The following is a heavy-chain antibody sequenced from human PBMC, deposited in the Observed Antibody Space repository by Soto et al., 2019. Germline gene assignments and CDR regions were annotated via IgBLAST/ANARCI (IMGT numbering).Heavy chain of an antibody. J-gene: IGHJ2*01. V-gene: IGHV3-33*01. CDR2: VWYDGSNK. CDR3: VRDRDWYFDI. Sequence: QVQLVESGGGVVQPGRSLRLSCAASGYTFSKYGIHWVRQAPGKGLEWVAVVWYDGSNKYYADSVKGRFTISKDNYKNTVNLQMTSVRDDETAVYYCVRDRDWYFDIWGRGTLVTVSS. CDR1: GYTFSKYG.